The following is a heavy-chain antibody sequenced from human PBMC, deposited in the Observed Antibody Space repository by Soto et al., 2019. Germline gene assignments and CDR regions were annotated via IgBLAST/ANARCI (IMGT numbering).Heavy chain of an antibody. D-gene: IGHD3-22*01. V-gene: IGHV3-30-3*01. Sequence: GGSLRLSCASSGFTFISYAMQWVRQAPGKGLEWVAVISYDGSNKYYADSVKGRFTISRDNSKNTLYLQMNSLRAEDTAVYYCATPRGTYYDSSGSPHYWGQGTLVTVSS. CDR3: ATPRGTYYDSSGSPHY. CDR1: GFTFISYA. CDR2: ISYDGSNK. J-gene: IGHJ4*02.